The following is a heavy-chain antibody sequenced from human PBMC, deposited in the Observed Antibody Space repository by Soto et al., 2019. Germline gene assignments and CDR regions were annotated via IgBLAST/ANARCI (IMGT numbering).Heavy chain of an antibody. CDR2: IYWDDDK. D-gene: IGHD3-10*01. CDR1: GFSLSTSGVG. J-gene: IGHJ5*02. Sequence: QITLKESGPTLVKPTQTLTLTCTFSGFSLSTSGVGVGWIHQPPGKALEWLALIYWDDDKRYSPSLKSRLTITKDTSKNQVVLTMTNMDPVDTATYYCAHKGYYGSGSYYIPNWFDPWGQGTLVTVSS. CDR3: AHKGYYGSGSYYIPNWFDP. V-gene: IGHV2-5*02.